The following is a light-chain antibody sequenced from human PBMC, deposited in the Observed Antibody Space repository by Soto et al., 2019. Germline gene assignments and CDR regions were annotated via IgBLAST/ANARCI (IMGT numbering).Light chain of an antibody. CDR1: QSVTSY. CDR2: DAS. V-gene: IGKV3-11*01. J-gene: IGKJ2*01. Sequence: DIVLTQSPATLSLSPGERATLSCRASQSVTSYLAWYQQKPGQAPRLLIYDASNRATGIPARFSGSGSGTDFTLTISSLEPEDFPVYYCQQRTNWPPKYTFGQGTKLEIK. CDR3: QQRTNWPPKYT.